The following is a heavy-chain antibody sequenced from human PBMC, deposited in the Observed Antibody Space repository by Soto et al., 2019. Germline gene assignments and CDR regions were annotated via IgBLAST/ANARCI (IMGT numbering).Heavy chain of an antibody. D-gene: IGHD3-16*02. J-gene: IGHJ4*02. CDR1: GGSISSGDYY. CDR2: IYYSGST. V-gene: IGHV4-30-4*01. CDR3: ARAPIMITFGGVIVPNQLDD. Sequence: SETLSLTCTVSGGSISSGDYYWSWIRQPPGKGLEWIGYIYYSGSTYYNPSLKSRVTISVDTSKNQFSLKLSSVTAADTAVYYCARAPIMITFGGVIVPNQLDDWGQGT.